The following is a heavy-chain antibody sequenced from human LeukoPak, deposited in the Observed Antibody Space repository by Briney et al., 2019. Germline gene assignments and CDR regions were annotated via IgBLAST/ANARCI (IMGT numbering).Heavy chain of an antibody. CDR2: ISSSGSTI. CDR1: GFTFSSYE. D-gene: IGHD6-19*01. V-gene: IGHV3-48*03. J-gene: IGHJ6*03. CDR3: ARAGAVAGAQNYYYYYMDV. Sequence: GGSLRHTCAASGFTFSSYEMNWVRQAPGKGLEWVSYISSSGSTIYYADSVKGRFTISRDNAKNSLYLQMNSLRAEDTAVYYCARAGAVAGAQNYYYYYMDVWGKGTTVTISS.